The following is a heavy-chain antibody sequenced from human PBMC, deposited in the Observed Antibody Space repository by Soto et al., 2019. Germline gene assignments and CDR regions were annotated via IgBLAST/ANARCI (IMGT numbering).Heavy chain of an antibody. J-gene: IGHJ4*02. CDR1: GFSVSRIF. CDR2: ISSDGST. D-gene: IGHD3-3*01. CDR3: ARETLGGASDLWH. V-gene: IGHV3-66*01. Sequence: EVQLVESGGGLVQPGGSLRLSCAASGFSVSRIFMNWVRQAPGKGLEWVSVISSDGSTYYAASVKSRFTISRDISTNTLFLEMNMLRAEDTAVYHCARETLGGASDLWHGGEGTLVTV.